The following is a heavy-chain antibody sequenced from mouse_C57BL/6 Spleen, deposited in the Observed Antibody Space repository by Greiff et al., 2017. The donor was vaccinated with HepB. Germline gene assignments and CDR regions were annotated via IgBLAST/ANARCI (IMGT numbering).Heavy chain of an antibody. Sequence: VQLQQSGAELAKPGASVKLSCKASGYTFTSYWMHWVKQRPGQGLEWIGYINPSSGYTKYNQKFKDKATLTADKSSSKAYMQLISLTYEDSAVYYCARLIYDVYFDCWGQGTTLTVSS. CDR2: INPSSGYT. CDR1: GYTFTSYW. V-gene: IGHV1-7*01. CDR3: ARLIYDVYFDC. J-gene: IGHJ2*01. D-gene: IGHD2-3*01.